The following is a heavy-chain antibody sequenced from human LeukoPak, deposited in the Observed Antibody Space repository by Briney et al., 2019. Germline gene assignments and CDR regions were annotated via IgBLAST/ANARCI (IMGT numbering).Heavy chain of an antibody. Sequence: PSETLSLTCAVYGGSFSGYYWSWIRQPPGKGLEWIGEINHSGSTNYNPSLKSRVTISVDTSKNQFSLKLSSVTAADTAVYYCARGRIVVVPAASLGYYYYMDVWGKGTTVTVSS. V-gene: IGHV4-34*01. CDR3: ARGRIVVVPAASLGYYYYMDV. CDR1: GGSFSGYY. D-gene: IGHD2-2*01. CDR2: INHSGST. J-gene: IGHJ6*03.